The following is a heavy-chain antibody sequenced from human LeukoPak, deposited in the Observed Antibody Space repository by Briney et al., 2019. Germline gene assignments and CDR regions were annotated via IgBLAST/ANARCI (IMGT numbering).Heavy chain of an antibody. CDR2: LRGNGET. D-gene: IGHD3-16*01. Sequence: GGSLRLSCAASGLSFSSFAMSWFRQGPARGLEWVSSLRGNGETFYADSVKGRFTLSSDNTRNTVYLQLNNLRVEDTAIYYCARASWVSSPDAVRWGQGTLVTVSS. CDR3: ARASWVSSPDAVR. CDR1: GLSFSSFA. V-gene: IGHV3-23*01. J-gene: IGHJ4*02.